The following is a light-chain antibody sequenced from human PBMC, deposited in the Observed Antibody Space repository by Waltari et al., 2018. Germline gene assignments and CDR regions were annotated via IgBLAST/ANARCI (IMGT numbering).Light chain of an antibody. CDR1: SSDVGFYDF. J-gene: IGLJ3*02. CDR2: KVN. V-gene: IGLV2-14*01. Sequence: QSALTQPASVSGSPGQSITISCTGTSSDVGFYDFVSWFQQHPGKAPKVMLYKVNNRPSGVSNRFAGSKSATTASLTISGLQAEDEADYYCSSYTRRSYWVFGGGTQLTVL. CDR3: SSYTRRSYWV.